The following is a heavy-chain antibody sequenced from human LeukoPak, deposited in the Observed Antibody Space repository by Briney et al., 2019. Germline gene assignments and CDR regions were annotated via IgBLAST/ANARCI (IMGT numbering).Heavy chain of an antibody. CDR1: GGSFTSRSFY. V-gene: IGHV4-39*07. CDR2: FNSSGST. J-gene: IGHJ4*02. Sequence: SETLSLTCTVSGGSFTSRSFYWGWIRQPPGKGLDWIGNFNSSGSTYYNPSLKSRVTISVDTSKNQFSLKLSSVTAADTAVYYCARVEIRTPPFTIFGVVIMGYFDYWGQGTLVAVSS. D-gene: IGHD3-3*01. CDR3: ARVEIRTPPFTIFGVVIMGYFDY.